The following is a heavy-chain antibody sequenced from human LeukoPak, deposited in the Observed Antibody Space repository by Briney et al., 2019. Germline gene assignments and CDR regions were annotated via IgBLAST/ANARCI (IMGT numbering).Heavy chain of an antibody. V-gene: IGHV3-53*01. CDR3: AREYYYGSGTYYNWFDP. CDR2: IYRDGST. CDR1: GLTVSTSY. D-gene: IGHD3-10*01. J-gene: IGHJ5*02. Sequence: GGSLRLSCAASGLTVSTSYMSWVRQAPGKGLEWVSSIYRDGSTYHADSVKGRLTISRDTSKNTLFLQLNGLRTEDTAVYYCAREYYYGSGTYYNWFDPWGQGTLVTVSS.